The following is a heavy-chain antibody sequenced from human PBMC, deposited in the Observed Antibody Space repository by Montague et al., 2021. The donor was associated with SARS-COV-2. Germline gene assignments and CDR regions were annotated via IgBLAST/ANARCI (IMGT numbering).Heavy chain of an antibody. CDR1: GGSISSSSYY. D-gene: IGHD3-3*01. CDR2: IYYSGST. J-gene: IGHJ4*02. V-gene: IGHV4-39*01. Sequence: SETLSLTCTVSGGSISSSSYYWGWIRQPPGKGLEWIGSIYYSGSTYHNPSLKSRVTISVGTSKNQFSLKLSSVTAADTAVYYCANMGVGRITIFGVVSRGGLDYWGQGTLVTVSS. CDR3: ANMGVGRITIFGVVSRGGLDY.